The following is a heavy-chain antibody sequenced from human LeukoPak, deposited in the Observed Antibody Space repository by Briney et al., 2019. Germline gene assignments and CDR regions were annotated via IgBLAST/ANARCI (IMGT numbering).Heavy chain of an antibody. J-gene: IGHJ4*02. Sequence: GGSLRLSCAASGFTFSSYSMNWVRQAPGKGLEWVSYISSSSTTIYYADSVKGRFTISRDNAKNSLYLQMNSLRAEDTALYYCAKDMGVDGDPNFDYWGQGTLVTVSS. CDR1: GFTFSSYS. CDR3: AKDMGVDGDPNFDY. D-gene: IGHD4-17*01. CDR2: ISSSSTTI. V-gene: IGHV3-48*01.